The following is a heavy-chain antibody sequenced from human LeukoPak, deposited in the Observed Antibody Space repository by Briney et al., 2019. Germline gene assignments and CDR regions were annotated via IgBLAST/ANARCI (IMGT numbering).Heavy chain of an antibody. D-gene: IGHD6-19*01. Sequence: GGSLRLSCAASGFTFSSSAMSWVRQAPGKGLEWVSVIHDSGTTYYADSVKGRFLIFRDTSKNTVDLQMNSLRVEDTAVYYCAGRRSSGWYAYWGQGTLVTVSS. CDR2: IHDSGTT. CDR1: GFTFSSSA. V-gene: IGHV3-23*01. J-gene: IGHJ4*02. CDR3: AGRRSSGWYAY.